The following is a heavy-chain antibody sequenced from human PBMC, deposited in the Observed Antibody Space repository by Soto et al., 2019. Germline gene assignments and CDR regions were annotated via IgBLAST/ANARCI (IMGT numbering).Heavy chain of an antibody. D-gene: IGHD5-12*01. V-gene: IGHV4-59*01. CDR3: ARGGYSGYDDYYYYYMDV. CDR1: GGSISSYY. Sequence: SETLSLTCTVSGGSISSYYWSWIRQPPGKGLEWIGYIYYSGSTNYNPSLKSRVTISVDTSKNQFSLKLSSVTAADTAVYYCARGGYSGYDDYYYYYMDVWGKGTTVTVSS. CDR2: IYYSGST. J-gene: IGHJ6*03.